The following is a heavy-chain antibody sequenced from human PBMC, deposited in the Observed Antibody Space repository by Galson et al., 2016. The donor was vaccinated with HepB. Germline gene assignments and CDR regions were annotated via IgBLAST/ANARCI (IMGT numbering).Heavy chain of an antibody. D-gene: IGHD3-9*01. CDR2: LSSDETNK. J-gene: IGHJ4*02. CDR1: GFTFTSYS. V-gene: IGHV3-30*09. CDR3: SRDPSVPNFDWSGRLDF. Sequence: SLRLSCAASGFTFTSYSMHWVRQAPGKGLEWVAALSSDETNKHYTDSVKGRFAISRDNSKNTVFLQMNSLRPEDTAVYYCSRDPSVPNFDWSGRLDFWGQATLVTVSS.